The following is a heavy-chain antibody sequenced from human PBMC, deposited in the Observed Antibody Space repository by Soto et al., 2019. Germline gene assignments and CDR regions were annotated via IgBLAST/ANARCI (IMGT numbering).Heavy chain of an antibody. V-gene: IGHV1-69*13. J-gene: IGHJ4*02. Sequence: ASVKVSCKASGGTFSSYAISWVRQAPGQGLEWMGGIIPMFGAAHYPQKFQGRVTITADGSTSTAYMELSSLRSEDTAVYYCARSTLGYCSGGSCYSGGDYWGQGTLVTVSS. CDR3: ARSTLGYCSGGSCYSGGDY. D-gene: IGHD2-15*01. CDR2: IIPMFGAA. CDR1: GGTFSSYA.